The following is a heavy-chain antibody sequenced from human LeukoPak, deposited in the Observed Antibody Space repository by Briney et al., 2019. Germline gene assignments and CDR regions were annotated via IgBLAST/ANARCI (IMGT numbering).Heavy chain of an antibody. CDR3: ARDQYYDSSGYYLDAFDV. CDR2: INAGNGNT. Sequence: ASVKVSCKASGYIFSGSAMHWVRQAPGQRLEWMGWINAGNGNTKYSQKFQDRVTITRDTSASTAYMELSSLRSEDTAVYYCARDQYYDSSGYYLDAFDVWGQGTMVTVPS. D-gene: IGHD3-22*01. V-gene: IGHV1-3*01. J-gene: IGHJ3*01. CDR1: GYIFSGSA.